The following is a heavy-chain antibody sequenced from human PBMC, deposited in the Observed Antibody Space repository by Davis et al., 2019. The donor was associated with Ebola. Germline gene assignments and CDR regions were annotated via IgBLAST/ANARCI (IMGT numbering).Heavy chain of an antibody. D-gene: IGHD6-19*01. CDR3: ARVQWLVDDY. J-gene: IGHJ4*02. V-gene: IGHV3-9*01. Sequence: GGSLRLSCVASGFSFDDYAMHWVRQVPGKGLEWVSGISWNSGSIGYADSVKGRFTISRDNAKNSLYLQMNSLRDEDTAVYYCARVQWLVDDYWGQGTLVTVSS. CDR2: ISWNSGSI. CDR1: GFSFDDYA.